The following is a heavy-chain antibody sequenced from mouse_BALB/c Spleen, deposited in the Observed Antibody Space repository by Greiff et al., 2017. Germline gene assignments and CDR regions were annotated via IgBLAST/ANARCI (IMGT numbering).Heavy chain of an antibody. Sequence: EVKLMESGGGLVQPGGSLKLSCAASGFTFSSYGMSWVRQTPDKRLELVATINSNGGSTYYPDSVKGRFTISRDNAKNTLYLQMSSLKSEDTAMYYCARDAHYGNYFDYWGQGTTLTVSS. CDR3: ARDAHYGNYFDY. CDR2: INSNGGST. CDR1: GFTFSSYG. J-gene: IGHJ2*01. V-gene: IGHV5-6-3*01. D-gene: IGHD2-1*01.